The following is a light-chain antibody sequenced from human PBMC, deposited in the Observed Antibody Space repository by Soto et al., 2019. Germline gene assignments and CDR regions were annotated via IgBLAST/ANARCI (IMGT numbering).Light chain of an antibody. J-gene: IGLJ1*01. V-gene: IGLV3-21*02. CDR1: SIGSKS. CDR2: DDS. CDR3: EVWDSSSDDV. Sequence: SYELTQPPSVSVAPGQTARITCGGNSIGSKSVHWYQQKPGQAPVLVVYDDSDRPSGIPERFSGSNSGDTASLTISRAEAGDEADYYCEVWDSSSDDVFGSGTKVTVL.